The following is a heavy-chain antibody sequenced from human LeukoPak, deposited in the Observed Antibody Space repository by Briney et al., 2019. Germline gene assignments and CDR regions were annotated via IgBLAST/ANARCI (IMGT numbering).Heavy chain of an antibody. V-gene: IGHV3-66*01. CDR3: ARDANYYDSP. J-gene: IGHJ5*02. Sequence: GGSLRLSCAASGFTVSSNYMSWVRQAPGKGLEWVSVIYSGGSTYYADSVKGRFTISRDNSKNTLYLQMNSLRAEDTTVYYCARDANYYDSPWGQGTLVTVSS. D-gene: IGHD3-22*01. CDR1: GFTVSSNY. CDR2: IYSGGST.